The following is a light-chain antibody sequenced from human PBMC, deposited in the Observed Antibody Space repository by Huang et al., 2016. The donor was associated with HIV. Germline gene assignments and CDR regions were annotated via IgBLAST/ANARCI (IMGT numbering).Light chain of an antibody. J-gene: IGKJ5*01. CDR2: SAS. CDR1: QSIDGY. V-gene: IGKV1-39*01. Sequence: IQMTQSPSSLSASVGDRVTITCRASQSIDGYLNWYQQKPGKAPKLLISSASTLHTGVPPRFSGSGSGTDYTPIIDNLQPDDFATYFCQQSYSTLITFGQGSRLDTK. CDR3: QQSYSTLIT.